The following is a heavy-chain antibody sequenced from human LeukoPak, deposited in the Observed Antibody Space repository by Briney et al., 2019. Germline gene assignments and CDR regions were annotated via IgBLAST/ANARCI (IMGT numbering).Heavy chain of an antibody. CDR1: GFTFNTYT. J-gene: IGHJ4*02. CDR2: ISGSSGII. V-gene: IGHV3-48*01. D-gene: IGHD3-22*01. Sequence: GGSLRLSCAASGFTFNTYTMNWVRQAPGKGLEWVSYISGSSGIIDYADSVRGRFTISRDNAKNSLYLQMNSLRAEDTAVYYCARGSTYYDSSGQVPFDYWGQGTLVTVSS. CDR3: ARGSTYYDSSGQVPFDY.